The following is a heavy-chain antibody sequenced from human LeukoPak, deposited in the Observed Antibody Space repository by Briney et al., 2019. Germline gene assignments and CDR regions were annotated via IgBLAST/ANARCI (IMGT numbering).Heavy chain of an antibody. D-gene: IGHD1-26*01. V-gene: IGHV4-39*02. CDR3: AGDDGFFSGAFAEYSQH. J-gene: IGHJ1*01. Sequence: PSETLSLTCTVSGGSISSTHYYWAWVRQPPGKGLEWIGGIYYSGSTYYNPSLKGRVTISVDTSKNQFSLKLSSVTATDTAVYYCAGDDGFFSGAFAEYSQHWGQGTLVTVSS. CDR1: GGSISSTHYY. CDR2: IYYSGST.